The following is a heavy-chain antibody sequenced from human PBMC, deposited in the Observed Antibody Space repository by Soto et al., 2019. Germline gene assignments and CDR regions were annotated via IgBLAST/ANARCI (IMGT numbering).Heavy chain of an antibody. CDR1: GYTFTSYG. D-gene: IGHD3-22*01. CDR3: ARATYYYDSTGYYAGYNWFDP. Sequence: ASVKVCCKASGYTFTSYGISWVRQAPGQGLEWMGWISAYNGNTNYAQKLQGRVTMTTDTSTSTAYMELRSLRSDDTAVYYCARATYYYDSTGYYAGYNWFDPWGQGTLVTVSS. CDR2: ISAYNGNT. V-gene: IGHV1-18*01. J-gene: IGHJ5*02.